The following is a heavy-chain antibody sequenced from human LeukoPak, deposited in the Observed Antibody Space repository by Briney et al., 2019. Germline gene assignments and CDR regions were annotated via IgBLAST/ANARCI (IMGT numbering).Heavy chain of an antibody. Sequence: PGRSLRLSCAGSGFTFSSYGMHWVRQAPGKGLEWVANIKQDGSEKYYVDSVKGRFTISRDNAKNSLYLQMNSLRAEDTAVYYCARDTYGGYSYWGQGTLVTVSS. V-gene: IGHV3-7*01. CDR3: ARDTYGGYSY. D-gene: IGHD5-12*01. CDR2: IKQDGSEK. CDR1: GFTFSSYG. J-gene: IGHJ4*02.